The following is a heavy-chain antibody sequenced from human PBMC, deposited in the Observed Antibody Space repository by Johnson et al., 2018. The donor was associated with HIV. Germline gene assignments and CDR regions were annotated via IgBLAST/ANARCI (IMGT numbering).Heavy chain of an antibody. CDR3: ARDPQQWLDVGAFDI. CDR1: GFTFSDYY. D-gene: IGHD6-19*01. CDR2: ISSSGSTI. V-gene: IGHV3-11*04. J-gene: IGHJ3*02. Sequence: QEQLVESGGGLVKPGGSMRLSCAASGFTFSDYYMSWIRQAPGKGLEWVSYISSSGSTIYYADSVKGRFTTSRDNSKNTLYLQMNSLRAEDTAVYYCARDPQQWLDVGAFDIWGQGTMVTVSS.